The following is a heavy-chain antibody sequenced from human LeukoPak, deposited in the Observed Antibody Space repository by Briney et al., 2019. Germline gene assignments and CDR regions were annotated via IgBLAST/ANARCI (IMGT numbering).Heavy chain of an antibody. CDR2: IIPIFGTA. J-gene: IGHJ4*02. D-gene: IGHD3-22*01. CDR1: GGTFSSYA. Sequence: ASVKVSCKASGGTFSSYAISWVRQAPGQGLEWMGGIIPIFGTANYAQKFQGRVTITADKSTSTAYMELSSLRSEDTAVYYCARGAVYYDSSGGFDYWGQGTLATVSS. CDR3: ARGAVYYDSSGGFDY. V-gene: IGHV1-69*06.